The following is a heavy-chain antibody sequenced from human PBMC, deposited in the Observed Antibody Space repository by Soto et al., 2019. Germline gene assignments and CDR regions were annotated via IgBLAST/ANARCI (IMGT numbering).Heavy chain of an antibody. J-gene: IGHJ6*02. V-gene: IGHV3-33*01. D-gene: IGHD3-10*01. CDR2: IWYDGSNK. Sequence: QVQLVESGGGVVQPGRSLRLSCAASGFTFSSYGMHWVRQAPGKGLEWVAVIWYDGSNKYYADSVKGRFTISRDNSNNTLYRQMNSLSTEDTAVYYCARDGKRGAVRGVTSYDYYGMDVWGQGTTVTVSS. CDR3: ARDGKRGAVRGVTSYDYYGMDV. CDR1: GFTFSSYG.